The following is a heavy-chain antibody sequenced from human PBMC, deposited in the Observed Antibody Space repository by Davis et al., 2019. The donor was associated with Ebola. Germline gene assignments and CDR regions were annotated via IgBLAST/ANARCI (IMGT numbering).Heavy chain of an antibody. V-gene: IGHV3-15*07. CDR2: IKSKTDGGTT. D-gene: IGHD3-22*01. CDR1: GFTFSNAW. CDR3: TTDPYYDDSSGYICYYYGMDV. Sequence: GGSLRLSCAASGFTFSNAWMNWVRHAPGKGLEWVGRIKSKTDGGTTDYAAPVKGRFTISRDDSKNTLYLQMNSLKTEDTAVYYCTTDPYYDDSSGYICYYYGMDVWGKGTTVTVSS. J-gene: IGHJ6*04.